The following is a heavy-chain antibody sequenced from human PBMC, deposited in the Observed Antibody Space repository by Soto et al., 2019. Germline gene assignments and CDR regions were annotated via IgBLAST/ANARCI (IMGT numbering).Heavy chain of an antibody. V-gene: IGHV3-23*01. J-gene: IGHJ4*02. D-gene: IGHD5-18*01. CDR1: GFTFSSYA. CDR3: ANNLGYSYGTFRY. Sequence: GSLRLSCAASGFTFSSYAMSWVRQAPGKGLKWVSAISGSGGSTYYADSVKGRFTISRDNSKNTLYLQMNSLRAEDTAVYYRANNLGYSYGTFRYWGQGTLVTVSS. CDR2: ISGSGGST.